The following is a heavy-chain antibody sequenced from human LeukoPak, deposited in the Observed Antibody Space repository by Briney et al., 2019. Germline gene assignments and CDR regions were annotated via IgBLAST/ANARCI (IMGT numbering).Heavy chain of an antibody. CDR3: ARTQGFGGVVTLFDY. V-gene: IGHV4-59*01. D-gene: IGHD3-16*01. J-gene: IGHJ4*02. CDR2: IYYSGST. Sequence: PSETPSLTCTVSGGSISSYYWSWIRQPPGKGLEWIGYIYYSGSTNYNPSLKSRVAISVDTSKNQLSLKLSSVTAADTAVYYCARTQGFGGVVTLFDYWGQGTLVTVSS. CDR1: GGSISSYY.